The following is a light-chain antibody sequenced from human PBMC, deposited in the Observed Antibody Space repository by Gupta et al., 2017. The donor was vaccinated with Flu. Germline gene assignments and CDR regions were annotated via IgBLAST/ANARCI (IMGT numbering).Light chain of an antibody. CDR2: GAS. J-gene: IGKJ4*01. CDR1: QSVSSN. CDR3: QQYNNWPL. Sequence: EIVMTQSPATLSVSPGERATLSCRASQSVSSNLAWYQQKPGQAPRLLIYGASTRATGVPARFSGSGSGKEFTLTISSLQYEDFAVYYWQQYNNWPLFGGGTKVEIK. V-gene: IGKV3-15*01.